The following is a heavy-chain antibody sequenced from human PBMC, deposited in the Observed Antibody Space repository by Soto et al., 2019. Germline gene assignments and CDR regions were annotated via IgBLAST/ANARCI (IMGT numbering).Heavy chain of an antibody. CDR3: AVRKTGSFFDY. V-gene: IGHV3-23*01. Sequence: GGSLRLSSAASGFTFSSYSVSWVRQAPGKGLEWVSAISGSGDSTYYTDSVKGRFTISRDNSQNTLYLQMNSLRGEDTAVYFCAVRKTGSFFDYWGLGTLVTVSS. CDR2: ISGSGDST. J-gene: IGHJ4*02. D-gene: IGHD1-26*01. CDR1: GFTFSSYS.